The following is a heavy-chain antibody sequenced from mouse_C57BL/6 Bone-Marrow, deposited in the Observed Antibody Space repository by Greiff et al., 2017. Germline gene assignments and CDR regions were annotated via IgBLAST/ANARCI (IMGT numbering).Heavy chain of an antibody. CDR3: ARGGFYYYGSSPYYYAMDY. CDR2: IDPSDSYT. J-gene: IGHJ4*01. V-gene: IGHV1-59*01. D-gene: IGHD1-1*01. Sequence: QVQLQQPGAELVRPGTSVKLSCKASGYTFTSYWMHWVKQRPGQGLEWIGVIDPSDSYTNYNQKFKGKATLTVDPSSSTAYMQLSSLTSEDSAVYYCARGGFYYYGSSPYYYAMDYWGQGTSVTVSS. CDR1: GYTFTSYW.